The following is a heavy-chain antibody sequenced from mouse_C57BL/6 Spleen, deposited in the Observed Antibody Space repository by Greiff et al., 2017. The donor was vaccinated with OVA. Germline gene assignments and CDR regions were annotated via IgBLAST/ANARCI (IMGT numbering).Heavy chain of an antibody. V-gene: IGHV2-2*01. Sequence: VQLQQSGPGLVQPSQSLSITCTVSGFSFTSYGVHWVRQSPGKGLEWLGVIWSGGSTDYNEAFISSLSTSNDNSKSHVFFKMNSLQADDTAIDSGAGGGAMDYWGQGTSLTVSS. J-gene: IGHJ4*01. CDR2: IWSGGST. CDR1: GFSFTSYG. CDR3: AGGGAMDY.